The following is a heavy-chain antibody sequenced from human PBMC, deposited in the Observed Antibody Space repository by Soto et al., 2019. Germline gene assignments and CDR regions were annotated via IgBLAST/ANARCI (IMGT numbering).Heavy chain of an antibody. D-gene: IGHD1-7*01. J-gene: IGHJ4*02. Sequence: GGSLRLSCAASGFTFSDYYMSWIRQAPGKGLEWVSYISSSSSYTNYADSVKGRFTISRDNAKNSLYLQMNSLRAEDTAVYYCARDPTTSGFDYWGQGTLVTVSS. CDR1: GFTFSDYY. CDR2: ISSSSSYT. V-gene: IGHV3-11*06. CDR3: ARDPTTSGFDY.